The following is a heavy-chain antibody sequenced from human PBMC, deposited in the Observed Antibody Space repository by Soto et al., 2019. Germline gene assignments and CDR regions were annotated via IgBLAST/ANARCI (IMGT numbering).Heavy chain of an antibody. CDR2: INSDGSST. V-gene: IGHV3-74*01. J-gene: IGHJ4*02. Sequence: PGGSLGLSCAASGFTFSSYWMHWVRQAPGKGLVWVSRINSDGSSTSYADSVKGRFTISRDNAKNTLYLQMNSLRAEYTAVYYCARGSPYYDFWGGYYTGGNFDYWGKGTLVTVSS. CDR3: ARGSPYYDFWGGYYTGGNFDY. D-gene: IGHD3-3*01. CDR1: GFTFSSYW.